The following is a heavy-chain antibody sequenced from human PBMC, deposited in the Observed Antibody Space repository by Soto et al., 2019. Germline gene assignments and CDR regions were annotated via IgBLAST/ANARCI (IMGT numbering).Heavy chain of an antibody. CDR2: TSYDGSNK. Sequence: GGSLRLSCAASGFIFSTYGMHWVRQAPGKGLEWVAVTSYDGSNKYYADSVKGRFTISRDNSKNTLYLQMNSLRTEDTAVYYCAKGGRALNFYHYGMDVWGQGTTVTVSS. J-gene: IGHJ6*02. CDR1: GFIFSTYG. CDR3: AKGGRALNFYHYGMDV. V-gene: IGHV3-30*18.